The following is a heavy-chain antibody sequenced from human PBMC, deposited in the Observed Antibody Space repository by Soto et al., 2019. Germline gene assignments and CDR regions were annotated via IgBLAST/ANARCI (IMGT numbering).Heavy chain of an antibody. D-gene: IGHD6-13*01. CDR3: ARDRTAAGPSNWFDP. CDR2: IYPSGST. J-gene: IGHJ5*02. V-gene: IGHV4-4*07. Sequence: SETLSLTCTVSGGSISYCYWSWIRQSAGKGLEWIGRIYPSGSTNYNPSLKGRVTMSVDTSNNQFSLNLGSVTAADTAVYYCARDRTAAGPSNWFDPWGQGTLVTVSS. CDR1: GGSISYCY.